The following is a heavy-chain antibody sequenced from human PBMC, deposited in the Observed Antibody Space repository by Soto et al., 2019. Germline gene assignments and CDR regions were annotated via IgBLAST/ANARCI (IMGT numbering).Heavy chain of an antibody. CDR2: MSSSGVT. CDR1: GGSIRNKY. CDR3: ARALDSSGWYGDDAFDI. V-gene: IGHV4-4*07. J-gene: IGHJ3*02. D-gene: IGHD6-19*01. Sequence: PSEALSLTCTVSGGSIRNKYWSWIGQPAGKGLEWIGRMSSSGVTNYSPSLKSRVTMSVDLSKNQFSLKLRSVTATDAVVYYCARALDSSGWYGDDAFDIWGQGTLVTVSS.